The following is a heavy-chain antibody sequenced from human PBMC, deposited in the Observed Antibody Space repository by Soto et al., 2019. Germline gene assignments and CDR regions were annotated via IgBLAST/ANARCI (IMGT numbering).Heavy chain of an antibody. Sequence: ASVKVSCKASGYTFTSYGISWVRQAPGQGLEWMGWISAYNGNTNYAQKLQGRVTMTTDTSTSTAYMELRSLRSDDTAVYYCSRVRDFWSAHPFDYCGQGTLVTVSS. D-gene: IGHD3-3*01. CDR3: SRVRDFWSAHPFDY. V-gene: IGHV1-18*01. J-gene: IGHJ4*02. CDR1: GYTFTSYG. CDR2: ISAYNGNT.